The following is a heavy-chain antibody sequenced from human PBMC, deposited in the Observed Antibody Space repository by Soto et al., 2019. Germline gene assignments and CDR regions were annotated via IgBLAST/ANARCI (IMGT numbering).Heavy chain of an antibody. CDR3: ARDNYGPLGY. J-gene: IGHJ4*02. CDR1: WCPCTDLD. Sequence: ASVKVGCKRTWCPCTDLDKNWMRQAPGLGLEWMGWIDPRSGASRKTQRFQGRITMTRDTSTNTVYMKLSSLRSDDTAVYFCARDNYGPLGYWRPVSLV. CDR2: IDPRSGAS. V-gene: IGHV1-2*02. D-gene: IGHD3-16*01.